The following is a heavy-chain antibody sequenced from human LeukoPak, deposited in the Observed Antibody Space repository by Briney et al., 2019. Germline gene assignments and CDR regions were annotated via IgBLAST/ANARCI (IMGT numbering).Heavy chain of an antibody. CDR2: MNPNSGNT. V-gene: IGHV1-8*01. D-gene: IGHD1-26*01. CDR1: GYTFTSYD. CDR3: ARAPDYSGSYLDY. J-gene: IGHJ4*02. Sequence: ASVKVSCKASGYTFTSYDINWVRQATGQGLEWMGWMNPNSGNTGYAQKFQGRVTMTRNTSISTAYMEPSSLRSEDTAVYYCARAPDYSGSYLDYWGQGTLVTVSS.